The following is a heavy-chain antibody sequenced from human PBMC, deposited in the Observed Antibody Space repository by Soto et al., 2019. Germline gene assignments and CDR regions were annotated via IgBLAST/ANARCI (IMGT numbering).Heavy chain of an antibody. V-gene: IGHV3-9*01. CDR1: GFTFDDYA. J-gene: IGHJ4*02. D-gene: IGHD7-27*01. CDR3: AKETQANLGTGGFDY. Sequence: PGGSLRLSCAVSGFTFDDYAIHWVRQAPGKGLEWVSGISWNSDAIKYADSAKGRFTISRDNAKNSLYLQLKSLRVEDTALYYCAKETQANLGTGGFDYWGQGSPVTVSS. CDR2: ISWNSDAI.